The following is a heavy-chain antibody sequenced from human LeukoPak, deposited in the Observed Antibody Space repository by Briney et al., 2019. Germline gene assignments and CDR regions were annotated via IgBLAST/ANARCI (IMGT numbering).Heavy chain of an antibody. J-gene: IGHJ4*02. Sequence: SETLSLTCTVSGGSISSGSYYWSWTRQPPGKGLEWIGYIYHSGSTYYNPSLKSRVTISVDRSKNQFSLKLSSVTAADTAVYYCARVVVVARTFDYWGQGTLVTVSS. CDR3: ARVVVVARTFDY. CDR2: IYHSGST. V-gene: IGHV4-30-2*01. D-gene: IGHD2-15*01. CDR1: GGSISSGSYY.